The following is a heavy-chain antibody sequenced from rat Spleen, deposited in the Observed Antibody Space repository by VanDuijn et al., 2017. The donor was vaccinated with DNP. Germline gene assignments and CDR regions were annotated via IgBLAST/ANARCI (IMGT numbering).Heavy chain of an antibody. V-gene: IGHV5S11*01. J-gene: IGHJ3*01. D-gene: IGHD1-2*01. CDR1: GFTFSHYY. CDR3: ATQSFSIAAIWFPY. CDR2: ISTGGGNT. Sequence: EVQLVESGGGLVQPGRSLKLSCAASGFTFSHYYMAWVRQAPTKGLEWVASISTGGGNTYYRDSVKGRFTISRDNTKSTLYLQMDSLRSEETATYYCATQSFSIAAIWFPYWGQGTLVAVSS.